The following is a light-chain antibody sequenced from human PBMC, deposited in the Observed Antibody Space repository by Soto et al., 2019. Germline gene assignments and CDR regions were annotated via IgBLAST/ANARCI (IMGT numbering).Light chain of an antibody. Sequence: EVVLTQSPATLSLSPGEGTTLSCRASQSIGNYLAWYQQKPGQAPRLLIYATSNRATGIPARFSGSGSGTDFTLPSGSLEPEDFAVYYCQQRSSWPFTFGPGTKVDIK. CDR3: QQRSSWPFT. CDR2: ATS. CDR1: QSIGNY. J-gene: IGKJ3*01. V-gene: IGKV3-11*01.